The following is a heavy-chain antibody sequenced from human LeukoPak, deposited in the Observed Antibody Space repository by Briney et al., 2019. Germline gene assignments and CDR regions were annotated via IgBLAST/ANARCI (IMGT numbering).Heavy chain of an antibody. CDR1: GFTFSSYA. Sequence: GGSLRLSCAASGFTFSSYAMSWVRQAPGKGLEWVSAISGSGGSTDYADSVKGRFTISRDNSKNTLYMQMNSLRAEDTAVYYCARNSGYDMLEVFHVWGQGTTVTVSS. D-gene: IGHD5-12*01. CDR2: ISGSGGST. V-gene: IGHV3-23*01. J-gene: IGHJ6*02. CDR3: ARNSGYDMLEVFHV.